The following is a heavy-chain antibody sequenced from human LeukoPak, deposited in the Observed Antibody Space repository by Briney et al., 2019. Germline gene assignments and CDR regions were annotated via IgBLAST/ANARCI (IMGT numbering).Heavy chain of an antibody. Sequence: GGSLRLSCVASGFTISGHAMSWVRQAPAKGLEWVSITVAGYSETHYADSVRGRFTFSRDDSSNTLSLEMNSLRADDTGTYYCVKDFCRGGNCPFPFFDSWGQGTVVTVSS. V-gene: IGHV3-23*01. CDR3: VKDFCRGGNCPFPFFDS. J-gene: IGHJ4*02. D-gene: IGHD4-23*01. CDR1: GFTISGHA. CDR2: TVAGYSET.